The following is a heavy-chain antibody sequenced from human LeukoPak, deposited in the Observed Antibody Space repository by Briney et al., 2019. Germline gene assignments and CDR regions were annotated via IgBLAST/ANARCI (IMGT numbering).Heavy chain of an antibody. V-gene: IGHV4-38-2*01. CDR1: GFSISHGYF. Sequence: SETLTLTCAVSGFSISHGYFWGCVRQPPGKVLEWIASIYHDEGTYYNASLNSRATISVDTSKNQFSLKLGAVSAADTAVYFCARAPVVSPLDSWGQGILVTVSS. J-gene: IGHJ4*02. CDR2: IYHDEGT. D-gene: IGHD3-22*01. CDR3: ARAPVVSPLDS.